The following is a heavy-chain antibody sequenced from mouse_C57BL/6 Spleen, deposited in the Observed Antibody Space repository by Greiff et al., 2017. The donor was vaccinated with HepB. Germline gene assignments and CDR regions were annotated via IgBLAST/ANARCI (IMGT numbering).Heavy chain of an antibody. CDR3: ARQLPYYAMDY. CDR2: ISSGSSTI. D-gene: IGHD1-1*01. Sequence: EVKLMESGGGLVKPGGSLKLSCAASGFTFSDYGMHWVRQAPEKGLEWVAYISSGSSTIYYADTVKGRFTISRDNAKNTLFLQMTSLRSEDTAMYYCARQLPYYAMDYWGQGTSVTVSS. V-gene: IGHV5-17*01. J-gene: IGHJ4*01. CDR1: GFTFSDYG.